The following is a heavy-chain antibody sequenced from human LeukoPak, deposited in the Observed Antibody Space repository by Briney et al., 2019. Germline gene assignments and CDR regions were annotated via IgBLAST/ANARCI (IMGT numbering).Heavy chain of an antibody. D-gene: IGHD3-22*01. Sequence: SETLSLTCTVSGGSISSGGYYWSWIRQHPGKGLEWNGYIYYSGSTYYNPSLKSRVTISVDTSKNQFSLKLSSVTAADTAVYYCARSLEGYYDSSGYYYVYYFDYWGQGTLVTVSS. V-gene: IGHV4-31*03. J-gene: IGHJ4*02. CDR2: IYYSGST. CDR3: ARSLEGYYDSSGYYYVYYFDY. CDR1: GGSISSGGYY.